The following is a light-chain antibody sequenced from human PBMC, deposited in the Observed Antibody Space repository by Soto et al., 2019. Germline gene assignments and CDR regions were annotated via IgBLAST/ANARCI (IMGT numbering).Light chain of an antibody. CDR1: QGISSN. Sequence: IQLTQSPSSLSASVGDIVTMTCRASQGISSNLAWYQQKPGKAPKLLIYKASTLKSGVPSRFSGSGSGTEFTLTISSLQPDDLATYYCQKYNSSPWKCGQGNTGDIK. V-gene: IGKV1-9*01. CDR3: QKYNSSPWK. CDR2: KAS. J-gene: IGKJ1*01.